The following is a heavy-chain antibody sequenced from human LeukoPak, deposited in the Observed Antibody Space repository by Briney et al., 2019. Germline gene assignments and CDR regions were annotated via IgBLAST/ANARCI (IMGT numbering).Heavy chain of an antibody. V-gene: IGHV3-48*03. Sequence: GGSLRLSCAASEFTFSSYTINWVRQAPGKELEWISYISSSGRIIYYAESVKGRFTISRDNAMNSLYLQMNSLRAEDTAVYYCAREIGAYGYWGQGTLVTVSS. CDR3: AREIGAYGY. CDR1: EFTFSSYT. D-gene: IGHD3-3*01. CDR2: ISSSGRII. J-gene: IGHJ4*02.